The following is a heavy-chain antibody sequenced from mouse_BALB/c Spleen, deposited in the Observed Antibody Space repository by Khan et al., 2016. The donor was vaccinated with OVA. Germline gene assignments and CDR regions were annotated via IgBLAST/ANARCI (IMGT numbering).Heavy chain of an antibody. CDR2: ISSTGST. CDR1: GYSITSDYA. V-gene: IGHV3-2*02. J-gene: IGHJ4*01. Sequence: VQLKESGPGLVKPSQSLSLTCTVTGYSITSDYAWNWIRQFPGNKLEWMGYISSTGSTSYNPSLKSRISITRDTSKNQFFLQLKSVTTEDTATYSGARSLYYSYGYALDCWGRGTSVTVAA. CDR3: ARSLYYSYGYALDC. D-gene: IGHD2-14*01.